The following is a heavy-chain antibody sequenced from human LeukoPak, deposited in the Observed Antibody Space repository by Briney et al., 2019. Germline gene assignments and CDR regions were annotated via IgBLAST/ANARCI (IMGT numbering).Heavy chain of an antibody. CDR3: ATPRIAAAGRGPGVWDWSDP. CDR2: FDPEDGET. V-gene: IGHV1-24*01. J-gene: IGHJ5*02. CDR1: GYTLTELS. Sequence: ASVKVSCKVSGYTLTELSMHWVRQAPGKGLEWMGGFDPEDGETIYAQKFQGRVTMTEDTSTDTAYMELSSLRSEDTAVYYCATPRIAAAGRGPGVWDWSDPWGQGTLVTVSS. D-gene: IGHD6-13*01.